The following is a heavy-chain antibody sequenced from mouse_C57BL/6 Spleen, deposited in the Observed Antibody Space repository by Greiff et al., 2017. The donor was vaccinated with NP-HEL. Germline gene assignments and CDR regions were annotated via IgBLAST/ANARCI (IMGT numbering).Heavy chain of an antibody. Sequence: QVQLQQSGPELVKPGASVKISCKASGYAFSSSWMNWVKQRPGKGLEWIGRIYPGDGDTNYNGKFKGKATLTADKSSSTAYMQLSSLTSEDSAVYFCARDPYYGSTAVYAMDYWGQGTSVTVSS. J-gene: IGHJ4*01. CDR1: GYAFSSSW. CDR2: IYPGDGDT. V-gene: IGHV1-82*01. D-gene: IGHD1-1*01. CDR3: ARDPYYGSTAVYAMDY.